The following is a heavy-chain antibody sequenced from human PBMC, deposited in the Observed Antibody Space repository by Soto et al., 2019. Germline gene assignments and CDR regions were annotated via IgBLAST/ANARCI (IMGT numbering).Heavy chain of an antibody. V-gene: IGHV3-43*01. D-gene: IGHD6-6*01. CDR3: AKDLAARHPRGYYYYGMDV. Sequence: GGSLRLSCAASGFTFDDYTMHWVRQAPGKGLEWVSLISWDGGSTYYADSVKGRFTISRDNSKNSLYLQMNSLRTEDTALYYCAKDLAARHPRGYYYYGMDVWGQGTTVTVSS. CDR1: GFTFDDYT. J-gene: IGHJ6*02. CDR2: ISWDGGST.